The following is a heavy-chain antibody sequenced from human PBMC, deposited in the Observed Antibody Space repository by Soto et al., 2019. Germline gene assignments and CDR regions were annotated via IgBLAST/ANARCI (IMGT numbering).Heavy chain of an antibody. D-gene: IGHD5-18*01. Sequence: VQLVESGGGVVQPARSLRLSCAASGFTFSSYGMHCVRQAPGKGLAWVAVISYDGSNKYYADSVKGRFTISRDNSKNTSYLQMNSLRAEDTAVYYCAKRLGGYSAPSYWGQGTLVTVSS. V-gene: IGHV3-30*18. CDR3: AKRLGGYSAPSY. J-gene: IGHJ4*02. CDR1: GFTFSSYG. CDR2: ISYDGSNK.